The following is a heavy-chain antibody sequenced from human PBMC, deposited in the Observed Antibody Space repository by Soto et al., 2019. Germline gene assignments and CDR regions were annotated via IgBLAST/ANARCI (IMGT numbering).Heavy chain of an antibody. V-gene: IGHV1-3*01. Sequence: QVQLVQSGAEVKKPGASVKVSCKASGYTFTSYAMHWVRQAPGQRLEWMGWINAGNGNTKYSQKFQGRVTITRETSETTAYIELSSLRSEDTAVYYLARGGSLYWYFALWGRGTLVTVSS. CDR2: INAGNGNT. J-gene: IGHJ2*01. D-gene: IGHD1-26*01. CDR3: ARGGSLYWYFAL. CDR1: GYTFTSYA.